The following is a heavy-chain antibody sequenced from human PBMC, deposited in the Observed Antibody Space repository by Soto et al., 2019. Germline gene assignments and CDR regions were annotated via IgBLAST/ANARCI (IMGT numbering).Heavy chain of an antibody. D-gene: IGHD3-10*01. J-gene: IGHJ3*02. Sequence: GGSLRLSCAASGFTFSSYSMNWVRQAPGKGLEWVSSISSSSSYIYYADSVKGRFTISRDNAKKSLYLQMNSLRAEDTAVYYCASRSYGSGSYLGNDAFDIWGQGTMVTVSS. CDR2: ISSSSSYI. CDR3: ASRSYGSGSYLGNDAFDI. V-gene: IGHV3-21*01. CDR1: GFTFSSYS.